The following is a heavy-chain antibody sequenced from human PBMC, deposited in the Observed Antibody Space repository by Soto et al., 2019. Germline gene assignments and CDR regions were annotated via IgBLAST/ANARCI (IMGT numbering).Heavy chain of an antibody. V-gene: IGHV5-51*01. Sequence: GESLKISCKGSGYSFTSYWIGWVRQMPGKGLEWMGIIYPGDSDTRYSPSFQGQVTISADKSISTAYLQWSSLKASDTAVYYCACIFSGGYGYGFYYYGMDVWGQGTTVTVSS. CDR3: ACIFSGGYGYGFYYYGMDV. D-gene: IGHD5-18*01. J-gene: IGHJ6*02. CDR1: GYSFTSYW. CDR2: IYPGDSDT.